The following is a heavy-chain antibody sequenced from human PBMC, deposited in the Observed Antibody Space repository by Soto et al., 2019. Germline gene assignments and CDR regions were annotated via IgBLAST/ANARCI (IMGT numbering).Heavy chain of an antibody. D-gene: IGHD5-18*01. CDR2: IWYDGSKK. Sequence: QVDLVESGGGVVQPGESLRLSCATSGFTFSEDAMHWVRQAPGKGLEWVAVIWYDGSKKHYADSVKGRFTISRDNCKNTLFLQMNSLTAEDTAVYWCVREGRHTAMFSGFDYWGQGTRVTASS. V-gene: IGHV3-33*01. CDR1: GFTFSEDA. J-gene: IGHJ4*02. CDR3: VREGRHTAMFSGFDY.